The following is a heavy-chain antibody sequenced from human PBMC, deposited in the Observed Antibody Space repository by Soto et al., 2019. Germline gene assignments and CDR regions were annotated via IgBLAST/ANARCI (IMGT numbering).Heavy chain of an antibody. CDR3: ARHGYCSSTSCYGAEDYYYYYYMEV. CDR1: GGSISSYY. D-gene: IGHD2-2*03. CDR2: IYYSGST. Sequence: ETLSLTCNVSGGSISSYYWIWIRQPPGKGLEWMGYIYYSGSTNYNPSLKSRVTISVDTSKNQFSLKLSSVTAADTAVYYCARHGYCSSTSCYGAEDYYYYYYMEVWGKGTTVTVSS. V-gene: IGHV4-59*08. J-gene: IGHJ6*03.